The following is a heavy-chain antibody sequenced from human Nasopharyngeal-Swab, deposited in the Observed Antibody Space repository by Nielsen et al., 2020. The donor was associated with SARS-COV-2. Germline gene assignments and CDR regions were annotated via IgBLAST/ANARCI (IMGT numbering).Heavy chain of an antibody. Sequence: GGSLRLSCAASGFTFDDYAMHWVRQAPGQGLEWVSGISWNSGSIGYADSVKGRFTISRDNAKHSLYLQMNSLRAEDTALYYCAKIQGYYYGMDVWGQGTTVTVSS. V-gene: IGHV3-9*01. CDR2: ISWNSGSI. CDR1: GFTFDDYA. J-gene: IGHJ6*02. CDR3: AKIQGYYYGMDV.